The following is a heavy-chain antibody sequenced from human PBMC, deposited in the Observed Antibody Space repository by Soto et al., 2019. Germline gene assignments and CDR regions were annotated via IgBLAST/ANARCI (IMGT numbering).Heavy chain of an antibody. CDR3: ARTPGFRTGYLGSWSRDYYMDV. CDR1: GGSFSGYY. Sequence: PSETLSLTCAVYGGSFSGYYWSWIRQPPGKGLEWIGEINHSGSTNYNPSLKSRVTISVDTSKNQFSLKLSSVTAADTAVYYCARTPGFRTGYLGSWSRDYYMDVWGKGTTVTVSS. CDR2: INHSGST. D-gene: IGHD3-9*01. J-gene: IGHJ6*03. V-gene: IGHV4-34*01.